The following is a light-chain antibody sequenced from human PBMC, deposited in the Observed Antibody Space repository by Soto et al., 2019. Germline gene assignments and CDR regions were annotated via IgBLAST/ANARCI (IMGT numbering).Light chain of an antibody. CDR2: EVS. CDR3: CSYAGIKGWV. Sequence: QSALTQPASVSGSPGQSITFSCTGTSSDVGSYNLVSWYQQHPGKAPKLMIYEVSKRPSGVSNRFSGSKSGNTASLTISGLQAEDEADYYCCSYAGIKGWVFGGGTKLTVL. J-gene: IGLJ3*02. CDR1: SSDVGSYNL. V-gene: IGLV2-23*02.